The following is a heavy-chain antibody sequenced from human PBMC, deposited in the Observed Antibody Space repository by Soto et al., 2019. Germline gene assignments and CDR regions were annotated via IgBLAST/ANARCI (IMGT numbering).Heavy chain of an antibody. CDR3: ARDRGVGATTDY. V-gene: IGHV4-30-4*01. CDR2: IYYSGST. CDR1: GGSISSGDYY. D-gene: IGHD1-26*01. J-gene: IGHJ4*02. Sequence: SETLSLTCTVSGGSISSGDYYLSWIRQPPGKGLEWIGYIYYSGSTYYNPSLKSRVTISVDTSKNQFSLKLSSVTAADTAVYYCARDRGVGATTDYWGQGTLVTVSS.